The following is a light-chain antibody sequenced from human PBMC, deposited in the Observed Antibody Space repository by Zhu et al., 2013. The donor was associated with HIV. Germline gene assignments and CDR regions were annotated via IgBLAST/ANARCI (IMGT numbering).Light chain of an antibody. J-gene: IGKJ1*01. CDR1: QSVNSNF. CDR3: QRYGNLPWT. V-gene: IGKV3-20*01. Sequence: DIVLTQSPGTLSLSPGERATLSCRASQSVNSNFLAWYQQKRGQAPRLLIHGASTRATGIADRFSGSGSGTDFTLTISRLEPEDFAVYYCQRYGNLPWTFGHGTKVEIK. CDR2: GAS.